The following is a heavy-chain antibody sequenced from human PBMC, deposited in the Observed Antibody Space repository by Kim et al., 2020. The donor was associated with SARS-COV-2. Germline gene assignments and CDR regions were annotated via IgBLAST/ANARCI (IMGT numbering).Heavy chain of an antibody. V-gene: IGHV3-33*05. J-gene: IGHJ4*02. CDR3: ARDHASDSSGYLSYYFDY. CDR2: ISYDGSNK. Sequence: GGSLRLSCAASGFTVSSYGMHWVRQAPGKGLEWVAVISYDGSNKYYADSVKGRFTISRDNSKNTLYLQMNSLRAEDTAVYYCARDHASDSSGYLSYYFDYWGQGTLVTVSS. CDR1: GFTVSSYG. D-gene: IGHD3-22*01.